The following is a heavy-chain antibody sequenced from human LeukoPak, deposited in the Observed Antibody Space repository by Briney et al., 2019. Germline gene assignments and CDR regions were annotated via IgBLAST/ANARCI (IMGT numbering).Heavy chain of an antibody. CDR3: ARGGYYGSGNDFRFDP. D-gene: IGHD3-10*01. CDR2: MFDSASI. J-gene: IGHJ5*02. CDR1: GDSISSYY. V-gene: IGHV4-59*01. Sequence: SETLSLTCTVSGDSISSYYWNWIRQPPGKGLEWIGYMFDSASINYNPSLKSRVTISVDTCKNQFSLKLSSVTASDTAVYYCARGGYYGSGNDFRFDPWGQGTLVTVSS.